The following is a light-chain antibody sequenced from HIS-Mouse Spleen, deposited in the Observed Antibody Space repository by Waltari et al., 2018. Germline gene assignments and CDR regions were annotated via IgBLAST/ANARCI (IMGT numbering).Light chain of an antibody. CDR3: SSYTSSSFNVV. CDR1: STALGGSHY. Sequence: QSALTQTASVSASPVQSITIPCTCTSTALGGSHYVSWYQQHPGKAPKLMLYDVSNRHSGVSNRFSGSKSGNTASLTISGLQAEDEADYYCSSYTSSSFNVVFGGGTKLTVL. J-gene: IGLJ2*01. CDR2: DVS. V-gene: IGLV2-14*03.